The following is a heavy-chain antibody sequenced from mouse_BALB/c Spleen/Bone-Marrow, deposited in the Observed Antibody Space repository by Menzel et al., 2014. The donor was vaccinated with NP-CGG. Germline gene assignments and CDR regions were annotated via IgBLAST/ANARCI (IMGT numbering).Heavy chain of an antibody. CDR2: ISYSGST. CDR3: ATYDGFYFDY. D-gene: IGHD2-3*01. V-gene: IGHV3-8*02. J-gene: IGHJ2*01. CDR1: GDSIXSGY. Sequence: EVQVVESGPSLVKPSQTLSLTCSVTGDSIXSGYWNWIRKFPGNKLEYMGYISYSGSTYYSPSPKSRISITRDTSKNQYYLQLNSVTTEDTATYYCATYDGFYFDYWGQGTTLTVSS.